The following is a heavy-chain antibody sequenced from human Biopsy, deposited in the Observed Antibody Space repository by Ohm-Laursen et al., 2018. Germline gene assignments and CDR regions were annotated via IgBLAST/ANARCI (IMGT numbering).Heavy chain of an antibody. Sequence: SLRLSCAAAGFTFSSYGMQWVRQAPGKGLEWVAVISHDGSVKHYADSVKGRFTISRDNAKNTLFLQMNSLRAEDTAVYYCAKEETAYSSTSLDYWGQGTLVTVSS. V-gene: IGHV3-30*18. CDR1: GFTFSSYG. CDR3: AKEETAYSSTSLDY. J-gene: IGHJ4*02. CDR2: ISHDGSVK. D-gene: IGHD6-13*01.